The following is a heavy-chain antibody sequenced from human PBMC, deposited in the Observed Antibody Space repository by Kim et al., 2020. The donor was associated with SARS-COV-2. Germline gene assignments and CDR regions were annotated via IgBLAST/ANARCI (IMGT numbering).Heavy chain of an antibody. CDR2: INQSGTT. CDR1: GGSFGDKY. Sequence: SETLSLTCGVFGGSFGDKYWSWIRQPPGKGLEWVGEINQSGTTNYNPSLESRVTISLDTSRNQFSVKLTSVTAADTAVYYCSRGRVERAEYWGQGNLVT. V-gene: IGHV4-34*01. J-gene: IGHJ4*02. D-gene: IGHD1-1*01. CDR3: SRGRVERAEY.